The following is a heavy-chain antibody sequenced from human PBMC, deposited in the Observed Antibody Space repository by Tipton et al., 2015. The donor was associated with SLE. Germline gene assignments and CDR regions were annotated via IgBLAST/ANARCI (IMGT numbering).Heavy chain of an antibody. CDR2: IYYSGST. CDR3: ARGGILPSYYFDC. CDR1: GGSISSGGYY. Sequence: TLSLTCTVSGGSISSGGYYWSWIRQHPGKGLEWIGYIYYSGSTNYNPSLKSRVTISVDTSKNQFSLKLSSVTAADTAVYYCARGGILPSYYFDCWGQGTLVTVSS. J-gene: IGHJ4*02. V-gene: IGHV4-61*08. D-gene: IGHD3-16*01.